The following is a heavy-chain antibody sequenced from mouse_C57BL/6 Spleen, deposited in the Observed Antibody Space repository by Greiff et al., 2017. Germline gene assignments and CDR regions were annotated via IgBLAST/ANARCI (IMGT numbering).Heavy chain of an antibody. J-gene: IGHJ4*01. CDR1: GFTFSDYG. V-gene: IGHV5-17*01. Sequence: EVNVVESGGGLVKPGGSLKLSCAASGFTFSDYGMHWVRQAPEKGLEWVAYISSGSSTIYYADTVKGRFTISRDNAKNTLFLQMTSLRSEYTALYYCARAAYYSDYVFYAMDYWGQGTSVTVSS. D-gene: IGHD2-5*01. CDR2: ISSGSSTI. CDR3: ARAAYYSDYVFYAMDY.